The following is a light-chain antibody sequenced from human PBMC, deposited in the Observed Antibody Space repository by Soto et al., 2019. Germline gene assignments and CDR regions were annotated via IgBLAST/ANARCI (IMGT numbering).Light chain of an antibody. J-gene: IGKJ1*01. V-gene: IGKV3-20*01. CDR3: QQYGSSAT. CDR1: QSINNNF. CDR2: GAS. Sequence: EIVLTQSPDTLSLSPGERATLSCRASQSINNNFVAWYQQRRGQAPRLLIYGASSRATGIPDRVSGSGSGTDFTPTISRLEPEDYAVYYCQQYGSSATFGQGTKVDIK.